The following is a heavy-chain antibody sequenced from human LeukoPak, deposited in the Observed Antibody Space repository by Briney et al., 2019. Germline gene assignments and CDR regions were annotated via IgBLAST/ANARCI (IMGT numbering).Heavy chain of an antibody. D-gene: IGHD5-18*01. Sequence: XXXWGWVRQPXXXGXXWIGSIYYSGSTYYNPSLKSRVTISVDTSKNQFSLKLSSVTAADTAVYYCARDGSLGYSYCYGNARFDYWGQGTLVTVSS. CDR1: XXX. CDR2: IYYSGST. CDR3: ARDGSLGYSYCYGNARFDY. J-gene: IGHJ4*02. V-gene: IGHV4-39*02.